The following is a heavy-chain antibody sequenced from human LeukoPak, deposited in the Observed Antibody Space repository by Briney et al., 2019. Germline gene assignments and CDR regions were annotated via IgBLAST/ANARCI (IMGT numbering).Heavy chain of an antibody. CDR3: ARDPGYDSSGSNLQH. D-gene: IGHD3-22*01. Sequence: GGSLRLSCAASGFTFSSNWMSWVRQAPGRGLEWVANINQDGSEKYYVDSVKGRFTISRDNAKNSLFLQMNSLRAEDTAVYYCARDPGYDSSGSNLQHWGQGTLVTVSS. CDR1: GFTFSSNW. V-gene: IGHV3-7*01. CDR2: INQDGSEK. J-gene: IGHJ1*01.